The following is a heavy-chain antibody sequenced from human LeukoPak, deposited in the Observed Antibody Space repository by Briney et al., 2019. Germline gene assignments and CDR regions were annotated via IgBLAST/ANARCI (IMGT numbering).Heavy chain of an antibody. J-gene: IGHJ4*02. CDR3: VKGRWLDY. D-gene: IGHD5-18*01. Sequence: GGSLRLSCAASVFTVSVNYMSWVRQAPGKGLEWVSVIYSGGSTYYADSVKGRFTISRDNSKNTLYLQMNSLRLEDTAVYYCVKGRWLDYWGQGTLVTVSS. V-gene: IGHV3-53*01. CDR2: IYSGGST. CDR1: VFTVSVNY.